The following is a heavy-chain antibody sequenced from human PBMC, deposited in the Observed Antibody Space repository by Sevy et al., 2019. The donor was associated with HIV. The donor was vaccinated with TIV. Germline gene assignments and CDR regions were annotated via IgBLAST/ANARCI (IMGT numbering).Heavy chain of an antibody. CDR3: ARDGVLLWFGEFWGNWFDP. D-gene: IGHD3-10*01. Sequence: ASVKVSCKASGYTFTGYYMHWVRQAPDKGLEGMDWTNPTSGGTNYARKFQGRVTMTRDTSISTAYMELSRLRSDDTAVYYCARDGVLLWFGEFWGNWFDPWGQGTLVTVSS. J-gene: IGHJ5*02. V-gene: IGHV1-2*02. CDR1: GYTFTGYY. CDR2: TNPTSGGT.